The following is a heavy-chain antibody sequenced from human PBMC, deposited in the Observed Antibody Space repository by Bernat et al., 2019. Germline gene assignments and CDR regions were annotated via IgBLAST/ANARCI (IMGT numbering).Heavy chain of an antibody. Sequence: QVQLQESGPGLVKPSETLSLTCTVSGGSMGSYSWTWIRQPPGKGLEWFGYIYYNRVPLYNPPRKSRVTISVDTSTTQFSLRLTSVTAADTAVYFCVREVRSSPYYDMDVWGKGTPVTVSS. CDR3: VREVRSSPYYDMDV. D-gene: IGHD6-13*01. CDR2: IYYNRVP. V-gene: IGHV4-59*01. CDR1: GGSMGSYS. J-gene: IGHJ6*03.